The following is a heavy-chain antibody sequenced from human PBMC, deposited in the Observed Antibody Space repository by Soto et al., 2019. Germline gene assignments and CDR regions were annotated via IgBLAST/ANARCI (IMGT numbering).Heavy chain of an antibody. V-gene: IGHV3-30-3*01. Sequence: GGSLRLSCAASGFTFSSYAMHWVRQAPGKGLEWVAVISYDGSNKYYADSVKGRFTITRDNSKNTLYLQMNSLRAEDTAVYCCARDDIVVVVAATPPAGYYYGMEVWGQGTTVTVS. CDR3: ARDDIVVVVAATPPAGYYYGMEV. CDR1: GFTFSSYA. J-gene: IGHJ6*02. D-gene: IGHD2-15*01. CDR2: ISYDGSNK.